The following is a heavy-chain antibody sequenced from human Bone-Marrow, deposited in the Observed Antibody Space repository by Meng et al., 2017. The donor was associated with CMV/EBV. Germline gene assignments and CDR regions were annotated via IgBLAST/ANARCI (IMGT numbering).Heavy chain of an antibody. D-gene: IGHD3-10*01. V-gene: IGHV3-21*01. CDR2: ISSTSDYI. CDR3: ARDIRGSDYYYGMDV. Sequence: GGSLRLSCAASGFTFSSYAMSWVRQAPGKGLEWVSYISSTSDYIGYADSVKGRFTISRDNARNSLLLQMNSLRVEDTAVYYCARDIRGSDYYYGMDVWGQGTTVTVSS. CDR1: GFTFSSYA. J-gene: IGHJ6*02.